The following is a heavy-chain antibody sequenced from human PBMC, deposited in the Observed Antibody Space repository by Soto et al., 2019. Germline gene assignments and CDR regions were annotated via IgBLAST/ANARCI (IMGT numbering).Heavy chain of an antibody. CDR1: GGSISSSSYY. Sequence: SETLSLTCTVSGGSISSSSYYWGWIRQPPGKGLEWIGSIYYSGSTYYNPALKSRVTISVDTSKNQFSLKLSSVTAADTAVYYCATSSRNXSSWYGHGHTRKYYFDYWGQGTLVTVSS. V-gene: IGHV4-39*01. CDR3: ATSSRNXSSWYGHGHTRKYYFDY. CDR2: IYYSGST. D-gene: IGHD6-13*01. J-gene: IGHJ4*02.